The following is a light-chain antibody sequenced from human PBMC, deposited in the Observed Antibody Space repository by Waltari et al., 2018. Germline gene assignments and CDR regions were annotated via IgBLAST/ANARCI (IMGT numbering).Light chain of an antibody. Sequence: EVMMTQSPATLSVSPGERATLSCRASQSVSSDLAWYQQKAGQAPRLLIYAASTRATGIPARFSGSGSGTEFTLTISSLQSEDFAVHYCQQYNSWPRTFGLGTKVETK. CDR2: AAS. J-gene: IGKJ1*01. V-gene: IGKV3-15*01. CDR3: QQYNSWPRT. CDR1: QSVSSD.